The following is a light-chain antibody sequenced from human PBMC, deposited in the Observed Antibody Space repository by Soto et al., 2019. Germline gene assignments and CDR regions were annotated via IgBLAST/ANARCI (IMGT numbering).Light chain of an antibody. J-gene: IGLJ1*01. V-gene: IGLV2-8*01. CDR3: SSYVGTNSYV. CDR2: EAY. CDR1: SSDVGGYNY. Sequence: QSVLTQPPSASGPPGQSVTISCTGTSSDVGGYNYVSWYQHHPGKAPKLIIYEAYKRPSGVPDRFSGSKSGNTAALTVSGLQAEDEADYYCSSYVGTNSYVFGTGTKVTVL.